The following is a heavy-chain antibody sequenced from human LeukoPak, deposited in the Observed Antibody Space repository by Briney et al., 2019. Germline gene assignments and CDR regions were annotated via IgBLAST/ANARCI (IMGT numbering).Heavy chain of an antibody. CDR2: IRYDGSNK. V-gene: IGHV3-30*02. CDR1: GFTFSSYG. Sequence: GSLRLSCAASGFTFSSYGMHWVRQAPGKGLKWVAFIRYDGSNKYYADSVKGRFTISRDNSKNTLYLQMNSLRAEDTAVYYCARVGWSIAAAANDYWGQGTLVTVSS. J-gene: IGHJ4*02. CDR3: ARVGWSIAAAANDY. D-gene: IGHD6-13*01.